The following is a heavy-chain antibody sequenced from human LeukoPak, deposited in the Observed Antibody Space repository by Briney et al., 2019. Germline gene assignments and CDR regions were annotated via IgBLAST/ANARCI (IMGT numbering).Heavy chain of an antibody. D-gene: IGHD5-12*01. J-gene: IGHJ5*02. CDR1: GVSITHY. CDR2: FYYSGNT. Sequence: SETLSLTCTVSGVSITHYWGWIRQPPGKGLEGIGSFYYSGNTYYNSSLESRVTISVDTSKNQFSLKLTSVTAADMAIYYCARQWDIVATWGRWFDPWGQGILVTVSS. V-gene: IGHV4-39*01. CDR3: ARQWDIVATWGRWFDP.